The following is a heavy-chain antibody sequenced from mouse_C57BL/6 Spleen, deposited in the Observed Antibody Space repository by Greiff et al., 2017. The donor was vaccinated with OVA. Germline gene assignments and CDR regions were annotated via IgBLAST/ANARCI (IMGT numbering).Heavy chain of an antibody. CDR2: IYPGDGDT. V-gene: IGHV1-82*01. D-gene: IGHD4-1*01. Sequence: VQLQQSGPELVKPGASVKISCKASGYAFSSSWMNWVKQRPGKGLEWIGRIYPGDGDTNYNGKFKGKATLTADKSSSTAYMQLSSLTSEYSAVYFCASQTGTDYFDYWGQGTTLTVSS. J-gene: IGHJ2*01. CDR1: GYAFSSSW. CDR3: ASQTGTDYFDY.